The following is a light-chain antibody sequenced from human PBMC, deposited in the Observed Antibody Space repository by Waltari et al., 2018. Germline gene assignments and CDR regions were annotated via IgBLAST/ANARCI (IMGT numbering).Light chain of an antibody. J-gene: IGKJ2*01. Sequence: ETVMTQSPVTLSVSPGERATLSCRSSQSIVTNLAWYQQKPGQAPRLLIFAASTRASGVPARFSGSGSGTEFTLTISSLQAEDFAVYYCQQYNNWPTYAFGQGTKLEI. CDR3: QQYNNWPTYA. CDR1: QSIVTN. V-gene: IGKV3-15*01. CDR2: AAS.